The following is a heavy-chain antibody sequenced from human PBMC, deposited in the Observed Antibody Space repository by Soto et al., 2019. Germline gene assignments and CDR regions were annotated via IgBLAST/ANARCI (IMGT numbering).Heavy chain of an antibody. CDR3: ARHVSDYFPFFDY. CDR1: GGSISSYY. Sequence: SETLSLTCTVSGGSISSYYWSWIRQPPGKGLEWIGYIYYSGSTNYNPSLKSRVTISVDTSKNQFSLKLSSVTAADTAVYYCARHVSDYFPFFDYWGQGTLVTVSS. D-gene: IGHD4-17*01. CDR2: IYYSGST. J-gene: IGHJ4*02. V-gene: IGHV4-59*08.